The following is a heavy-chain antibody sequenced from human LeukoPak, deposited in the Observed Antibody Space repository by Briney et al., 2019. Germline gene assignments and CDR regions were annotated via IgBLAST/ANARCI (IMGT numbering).Heavy chain of an antibody. Sequence: PGVSLRLYCAASGFSLSGYWMSWVRQAPGKGLEWVARLHANGDEKNFVGSVQGRFTVSRDNAKNSLYLQMNSLRVEDTAVYYCARGGYSFDYLGQGTLVTVSS. CDR2: LHANGDEK. CDR3: ARGGYSFDY. J-gene: IGHJ4*02. CDR1: GFSLSGYW. D-gene: IGHD5-12*01. V-gene: IGHV3-7*01.